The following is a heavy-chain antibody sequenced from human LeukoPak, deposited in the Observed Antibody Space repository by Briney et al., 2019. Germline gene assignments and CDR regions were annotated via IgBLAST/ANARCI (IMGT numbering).Heavy chain of an antibody. CDR3: VRREQGLILFYYGYGYVV. D-gene: IGHD5-18*01. V-gene: IGHV3-23*01. CDR1: GFTFSSYP. CDR2: ISAGGVDT. Sequence: GGSLRLSCAGSGFTFSSYPLSWVRQAPGKGLEWVAAISAGGVDTYYADSVKGRFTISRDDSKNTLFLQLNNLRAENTAVYYCVRREQGLILFYYGYGYVVWGKGATVTVSS. J-gene: IGHJ6*04.